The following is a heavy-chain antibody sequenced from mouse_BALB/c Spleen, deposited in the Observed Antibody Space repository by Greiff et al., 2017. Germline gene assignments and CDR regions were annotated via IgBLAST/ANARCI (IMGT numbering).Heavy chain of an antibody. Sequence: EVKVVESGGGLVQPGGSLKLSCAASGFTFSDYYMYWVRQTPEKRLEWVATIRDGGSYTYYPDSVKGRFTISRDNAKNNLYLQMSSLKSEDTAMYYCARSPTVVDYYAMDYWGQGTSVTVSS. CDR1: GFTFSDYY. CDR2: IRDGGSYT. V-gene: IGHV5-4*02. CDR3: ARSPTVVDYYAMDY. J-gene: IGHJ4*01. D-gene: IGHD1-1*01.